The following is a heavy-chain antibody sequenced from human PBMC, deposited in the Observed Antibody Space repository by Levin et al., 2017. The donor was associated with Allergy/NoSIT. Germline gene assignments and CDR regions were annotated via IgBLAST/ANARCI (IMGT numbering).Heavy chain of an antibody. CDR2: IYYSGNT. CDR3: TRDDLGTGDRGGRVGL. V-gene: IGHV4-30-4*01. CDR1: GGSISRSDYY. Sequence: SETLSLTCTVSGGSISRSDYYWSWIRQPPGKALEWIGYIYYSGNTYYNPSLKSRVTISLDTSKNHFSLKLSSVTAADTAVYYCTRDDLGTGDRGGRVGLWGQGTLVTVSS. D-gene: IGHD7-27*01. J-gene: IGHJ4*02.